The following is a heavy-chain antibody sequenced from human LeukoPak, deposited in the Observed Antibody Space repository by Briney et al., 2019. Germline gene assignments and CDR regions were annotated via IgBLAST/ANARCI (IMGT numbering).Heavy chain of an antibody. Sequence: PSETLSLTCTVSGGSISGYYWSWIRQPPGKGLEWIAYIYYNGVSNYNPSLKSRVIISVDSSKNQFSLKLSSVTAADTAVYYCARESSDYDILTGTPGFDHDAFDIWGQGTMVTVSS. CDR3: ARESSDYDILTGTPGFDHDAFDI. J-gene: IGHJ3*02. D-gene: IGHD3-9*01. CDR1: GGSISGYY. V-gene: IGHV4-59*01. CDR2: IYYNGVS.